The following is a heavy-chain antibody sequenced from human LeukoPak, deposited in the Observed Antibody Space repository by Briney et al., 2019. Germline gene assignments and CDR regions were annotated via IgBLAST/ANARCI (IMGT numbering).Heavy chain of an antibody. J-gene: IGHJ5*02. D-gene: IGHD6-6*01. Sequence: ASVKVSCKASGYTFTSYGISWVRQAPGQGLEWMGWISAYNGNTNYAQKLQGRVTMTTDTSTSTANMELRSLRSDDTAVYYCARMLSRWEAARPRWFDPWGQGTLVTVSS. CDR1: GYTFTSYG. V-gene: IGHV1-18*01. CDR3: ARMLSRWEAARPRWFDP. CDR2: ISAYNGNT.